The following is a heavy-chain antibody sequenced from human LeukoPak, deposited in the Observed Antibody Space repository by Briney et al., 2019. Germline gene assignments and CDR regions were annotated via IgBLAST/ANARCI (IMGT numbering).Heavy chain of an antibody. V-gene: IGHV3-74*01. CDR3: ARHSVDIGYGGNSFDY. CDR2: INSDGSST. J-gene: IGHJ4*02. Sequence: GGSLRLSCAASGFIFSSCWMHWVRQTPEKGLVWVARINSDGSSTSYADSVKGRFTISRDNAKNTLYLQMSSLRVEDTAVYYCARHSVDIGYGGNSFDYWGQGTLVTVSS. CDR1: GFIFSSCW. D-gene: IGHD4-23*01.